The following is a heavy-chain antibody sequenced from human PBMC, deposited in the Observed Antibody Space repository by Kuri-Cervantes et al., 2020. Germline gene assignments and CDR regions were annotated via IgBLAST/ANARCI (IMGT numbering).Heavy chain of an antibody. CDR3: ARGVLRYFDWLEYYFDY. Sequence: GSLRLSCAVSGGSISSGGYSWSWIRQPPGKGLEWIGYIYYSGSTNYNPSLKSRVTISVDTSKNQFSLKLSSVTAADTAVYYCARGVLRYFDWLEYYFDYWGQGTLVTVSS. CDR1: GGSISSGGYS. CDR2: IYYSGST. V-gene: IGHV4-61*08. J-gene: IGHJ4*02. D-gene: IGHD3-9*01.